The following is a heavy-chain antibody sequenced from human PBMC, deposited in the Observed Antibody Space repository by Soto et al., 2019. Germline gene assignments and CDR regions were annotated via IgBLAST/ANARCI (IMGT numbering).Heavy chain of an antibody. J-gene: IGHJ4*02. CDR3: ARSRRDGDFDY. CDR1: GFTFSSYA. Sequence: GGSLRLSCAASGFTFSSYAMHWVRQAPGKGLEWVAVISYDGSNKYYADSVKGRFTISRDNSKNTLYLQMNSLRVEDTAVYYCARSRRDGDFDYWGQGTLVTVSS. D-gene: IGHD3-10*01. CDR2: ISYDGSNK. V-gene: IGHV3-30-3*01.